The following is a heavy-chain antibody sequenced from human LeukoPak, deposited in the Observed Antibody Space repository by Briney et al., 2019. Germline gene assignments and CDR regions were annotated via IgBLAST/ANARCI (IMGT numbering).Heavy chain of an antibody. V-gene: IGHV3-21*01. CDR3: VRGGYRGFDYEY. CDR2: ISPDSNYK. D-gene: IGHD5-12*01. Sequence: GGSLRLSCAASGFTFSTYSMNWLRLAPGKGLEWVSSISPDSNYKYYVDSVKGRFTISRDNAKSSLCLQMNSLRAEDTAVYYCVRGGYRGFDYEYWGQGTLVTVSS. CDR1: GFTFSTYS. J-gene: IGHJ4*02.